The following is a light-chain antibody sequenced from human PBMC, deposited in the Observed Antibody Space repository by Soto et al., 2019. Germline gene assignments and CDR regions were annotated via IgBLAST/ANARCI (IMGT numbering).Light chain of an antibody. CDR1: SSDVGAYNY. CDR2: DFT. Sequence: QSVLTQPASVSGPPGQSITISCTGTSSDVGAYNYVSWYQHHPGKAPRLVIYDFTNRPSGISDRFSGSKSGNTASLTISGLLAEDEADYYCTSYTSTSTYVFGTGTKVTVL. V-gene: IGLV2-14*01. CDR3: TSYTSTSTYV. J-gene: IGLJ1*01.